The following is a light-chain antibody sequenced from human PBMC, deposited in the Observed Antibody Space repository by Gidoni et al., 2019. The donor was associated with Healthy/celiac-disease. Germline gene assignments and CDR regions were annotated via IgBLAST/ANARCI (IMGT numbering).Light chain of an antibody. CDR3: QQRSNWLT. CDR2: DAS. V-gene: IGKV3-11*01. J-gene: IGKJ4*01. CDR1: QSVSSY. Sequence: VWTPSQATLSLSPGERATLSCRASQSVSSYLAWYQQKPGQAPRLLIYDASNRATGIPARFSGSGSGTDFTLTSSSLEPEDVAVYYCQQRSNWLTFGGGTKVEIK.